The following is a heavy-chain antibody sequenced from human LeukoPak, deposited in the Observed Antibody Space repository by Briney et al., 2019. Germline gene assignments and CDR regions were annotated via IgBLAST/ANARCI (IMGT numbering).Heavy chain of an antibody. Sequence: GGSLRLSCAASGFTFRSYAIHWVRQAPGKGLEWVAVIWYDGSNKYYADSVKGRFTISRDNSKNTLYLQMNSLRAEDTAVYYCAREAVAVAGTGYYFDYWGQGTLVTVSS. CDR1: GFTFRSYA. CDR3: AREAVAVAGTGYYFDY. CDR2: IWYDGSNK. V-gene: IGHV3-33*08. J-gene: IGHJ4*02. D-gene: IGHD6-19*01.